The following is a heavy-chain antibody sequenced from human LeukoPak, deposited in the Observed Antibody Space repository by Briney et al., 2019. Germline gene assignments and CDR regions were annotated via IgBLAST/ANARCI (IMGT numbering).Heavy chain of an antibody. CDR2: ISSSSSYI. Sequence: GGSLRLSCAASGFTFSSYSMNWVRQAPGKGLEWASSISSSSSYIYYADSVKGRFTISRDNAKNSLYLQMNSLRAEDTAVYYCARDPGSSSWYGRDYWGQGTLVTVSS. D-gene: IGHD6-13*01. V-gene: IGHV3-21*01. CDR1: GFTFSSYS. J-gene: IGHJ4*02. CDR3: ARDPGSSSWYGRDY.